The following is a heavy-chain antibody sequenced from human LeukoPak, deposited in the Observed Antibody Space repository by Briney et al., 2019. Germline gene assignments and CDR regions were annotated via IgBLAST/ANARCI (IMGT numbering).Heavy chain of an antibody. Sequence: SQTLSLTCAVSGGSISSGGYSWSWIRQPPGKGLEWIGEIYHSGSTNYNPSLKSRVTISVDTSKNQFSLKLSSVTAADTAVYYCARPPVVPAAHDAFDIWGQGTMVTVSS. CDR3: ARPPVVPAAHDAFDI. D-gene: IGHD2-2*01. J-gene: IGHJ3*02. CDR1: GGSISSGGYS. V-gene: IGHV4-30-2*01. CDR2: IYHSGST.